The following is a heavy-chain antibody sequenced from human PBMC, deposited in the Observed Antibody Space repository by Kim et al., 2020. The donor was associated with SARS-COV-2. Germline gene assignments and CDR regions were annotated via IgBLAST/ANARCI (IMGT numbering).Heavy chain of an antibody. CDR2: IWYDGSNK. CDR1: GFTFSSYG. CDR3: ARDGNSGSYIDY. V-gene: IGHV3-33*01. D-gene: IGHD1-26*01. J-gene: IGHJ4*02. Sequence: GGSLRLSCAASGFTFSSYGMHWVRQAPGKGLEWVAVIWYDGSNKYYADSVKGRFTISRDNSKNTLYLQMNSLRAEDTAVYYCARDGNSGSYIDYWGQGTLVTVSS.